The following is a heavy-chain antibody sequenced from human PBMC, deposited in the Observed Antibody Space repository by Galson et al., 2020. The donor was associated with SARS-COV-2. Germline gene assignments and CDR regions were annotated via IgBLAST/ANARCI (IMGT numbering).Heavy chain of an antibody. J-gene: IGHJ6*02. Sequence: ASVLVSCNPSGYIFPLYYLHLVRHAPRQWLGCLGWINPNSGSTNYAQQFQGRVTMTWDTSLSTAYMELSSLRSDDTAVYFCARSCSSTTCFQTDGMDVWGQGTTVTVSS. V-gene: IGHV1-2*02. CDR1: GYIFPLYY. CDR2: INPNSGST. CDR3: ARSCSSTTCFQTDGMDV. D-gene: IGHD2-2*01.